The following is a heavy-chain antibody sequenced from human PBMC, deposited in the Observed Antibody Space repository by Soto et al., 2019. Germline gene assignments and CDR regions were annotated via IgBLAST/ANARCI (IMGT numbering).Heavy chain of an antibody. D-gene: IGHD3-3*01. Sequence: QVQLVESGGGVVQPGRSLRLSCAASGFTFSSYGMHWVRQAPGKGLEWVAVISYDGSNKYYADSVKGRFTISRDNSKNTMYLQMNSLRAEDTAVYYCAKDLVRTEGVVGCWFDPWGQGTLVTVSS. J-gene: IGHJ5*02. CDR3: AKDLVRTEGVVGCWFDP. CDR1: GFTFSSYG. V-gene: IGHV3-30*18. CDR2: ISYDGSNK.